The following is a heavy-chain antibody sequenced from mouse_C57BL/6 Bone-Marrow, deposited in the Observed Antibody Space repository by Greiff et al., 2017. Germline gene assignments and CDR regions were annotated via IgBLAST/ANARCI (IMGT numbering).Heavy chain of an antibody. V-gene: IGHV14-3*01. CDR1: GFNIKNTY. Sequence: EVQLVESVAELVRPGASVKLSCTASGFNIKNTYMHWVKQRPEQGLEWIGRIDPANGNTKYAPKFQGKATITADTSSNTAYLQLSSLTSEDTAIYYCARGYYGSRTWFAYWGQGTLVTVSA. J-gene: IGHJ3*01. D-gene: IGHD1-1*01. CDR2: IDPANGNT. CDR3: ARGYYGSRTWFAY.